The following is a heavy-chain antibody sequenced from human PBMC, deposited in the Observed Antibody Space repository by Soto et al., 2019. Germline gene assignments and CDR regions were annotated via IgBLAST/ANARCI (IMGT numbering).Heavy chain of an antibody. CDR3: AREGYSSGWYSGGYYYYYGMDV. CDR1: GFTFSSYA. J-gene: IGHJ6*02. CDR2: ISGSGGST. D-gene: IGHD6-19*01. Sequence: EVQLLESGGGLVQPGGSLRLSCAASGFTFSSYAMSWVRQAPGKGLEWVSAISGSGGSTYYADSVKGRFTISRDNSKNTLYLQMNSLRAEDTAVYYCAREGYSSGWYSGGYYYYYGMDVWGQGTTVTVSS. V-gene: IGHV3-23*01.